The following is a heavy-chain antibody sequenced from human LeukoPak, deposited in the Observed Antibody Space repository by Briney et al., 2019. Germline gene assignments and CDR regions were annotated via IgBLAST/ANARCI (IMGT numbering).Heavy chain of an antibody. CDR3: ARAPRLQRGFDY. CDR1: GGSISSGGYY. J-gene: IGHJ4*02. V-gene: IGHV4-30-2*01. Sequence: SQTLSLTCTVSGGSISSGGYYWGWIRQPPRKGLEWIVYIYHSGSTYYNPSLQSRVTMSVDRSKSQFSLRLSFVTAADTAVYYCARAPRLQRGFDYWGQGTLVTVSS. CDR2: IYHSGST.